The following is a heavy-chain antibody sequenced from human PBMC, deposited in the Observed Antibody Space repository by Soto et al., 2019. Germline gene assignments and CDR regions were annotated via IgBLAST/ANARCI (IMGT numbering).Heavy chain of an antibody. CDR2: IYTSGST. CDR1: GGSISSYY. CDR3: ASVVPYEKAGRCGMDV. V-gene: IGHV4-4*07. D-gene: IGHD2-21*01. J-gene: IGHJ6*02. Sequence: PSETLSLTCTVSGGSISSYYWSWIRQPAGKGLEWIGRIYTSGSTNYNPSLKSRVTMSVDTSKNQFSLKLSSVTAADTAVYYCASVVPYEKAGRCGMDVWGQGTTVTVSS.